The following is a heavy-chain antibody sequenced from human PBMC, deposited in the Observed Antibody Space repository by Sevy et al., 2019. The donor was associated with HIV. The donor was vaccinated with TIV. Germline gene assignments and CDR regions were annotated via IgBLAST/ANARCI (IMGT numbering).Heavy chain of an antibody. J-gene: IGHJ4*02. CDR2: ISSSSSYT. CDR3: ARGLRAVAGTFDY. D-gene: IGHD6-19*01. CDR1: GFTFSDYY. Sequence: GGSLRLSCAASGFTFSDYYMSWIGQAPGKGLEWVSYISSSSSYTNYADSVKGRFTISRDNAKNSLYLQMNSLRAEDTAVYYCARGLRAVAGTFDYWGQGSLVTVSS. V-gene: IGHV3-11*06.